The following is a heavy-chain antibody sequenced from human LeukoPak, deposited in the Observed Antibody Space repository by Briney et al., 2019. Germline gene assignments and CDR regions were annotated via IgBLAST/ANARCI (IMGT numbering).Heavy chain of an antibody. CDR2: IYHSGST. D-gene: IGHD3-16*01. Sequence: PSQTLSLTCAVSGGSIGSGGYSWSWIRQPPGKGLEWIGYIYHSGSTYYNPSLKSRVTISVDRSKNQFSLKLNSVTATDTAVYYCARHYGPWGQGTLVTVSS. CDR1: GGSIGSGGYS. V-gene: IGHV4-30-2*01. CDR3: ARHYGP. J-gene: IGHJ4*02.